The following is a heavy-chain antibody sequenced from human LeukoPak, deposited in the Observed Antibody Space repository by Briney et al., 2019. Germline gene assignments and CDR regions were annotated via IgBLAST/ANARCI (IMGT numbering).Heavy chain of an antibody. CDR3: ARAEDYGDYSSRAFDI. CDR2: IYYSGST. CDR1: GGSISSYY. V-gene: IGHV4-59*01. D-gene: IGHD4-17*01. J-gene: IGHJ3*02. Sequence: SETLSLTCTVSGGSISSYYWSWLRQPPGKGLEWLGYIYYSGSTNFNPSLKSRVTISVDTSKNQFSLKLSSVTAADTAVYYCARAEDYGDYSSRAFDIWGQGTMVTVSS.